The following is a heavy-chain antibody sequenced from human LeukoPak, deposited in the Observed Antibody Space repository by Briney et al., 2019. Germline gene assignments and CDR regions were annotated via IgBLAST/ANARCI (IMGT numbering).Heavy chain of an antibody. CDR3: ARGRGLGPSGSHYGMDV. CDR1: GYTFTGYY. D-gene: IGHD3-22*01. J-gene: IGHJ6*02. Sequence: ASVKVSCKASGYTFTGYYMHWVRQAPGQGLEWMGWINPNSGGTNYAQKIQGRVTMTRDTSISTAYMELSRLRSDDTAVYYCARGRGLGPSGSHYGMDVWGQGTTVTVSS. V-gene: IGHV1-2*02. CDR2: INPNSGGT.